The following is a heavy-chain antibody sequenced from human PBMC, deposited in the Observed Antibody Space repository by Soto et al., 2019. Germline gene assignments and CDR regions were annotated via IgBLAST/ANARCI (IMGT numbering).Heavy chain of an antibody. J-gene: IGHJ4*02. CDR2: ISGNTGNT. D-gene: IGHD1-26*01. CDR3: ARDQWDLLPLNYFDF. CDR1: GYSFTSYG. Sequence: QVPLVQSGAEVKRPGASVKVSCETSGYSFTSYGIGWVRQAPGQGLEWLGWISGNTGNTNYAQRVQGRVTLTTDTSTSTAYMELRSLRSDDTAVYYCARDQWDLLPLNYFDFWGQGTLVTVSS. V-gene: IGHV1-18*04.